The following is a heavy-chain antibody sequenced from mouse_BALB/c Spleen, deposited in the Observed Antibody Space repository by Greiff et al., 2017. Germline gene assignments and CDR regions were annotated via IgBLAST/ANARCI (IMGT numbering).Heavy chain of an antibody. D-gene: IGHD1-1*01. Sequence: QLHQSGPGLVKPSQSLSLTCTVTGYSITSDYAWNWIRQFPGNKLEWMGYISYSGSTSYNPSLKSRISITRDTSKNQFFLQLNSVTTEDTATYYCARRGLRGAMDYWGQGTSVTVSS. CDR3: ARRGLRGAMDY. J-gene: IGHJ4*01. CDR1: GYSITSDYA. CDR2: ISYSGST. V-gene: IGHV3-2*02.